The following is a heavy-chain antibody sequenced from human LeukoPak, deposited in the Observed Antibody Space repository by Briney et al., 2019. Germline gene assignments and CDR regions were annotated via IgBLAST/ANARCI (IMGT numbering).Heavy chain of an antibody. J-gene: IGHJ4*02. V-gene: IGHV4-34*01. CDR1: GGSYSGYY. CDR3: ARVGPRRGYSGYVDY. CDR2: INHSGST. Sequence: SETLSLTCAVYGGSYSGYYWSWIRQPPGKGLEWIGEINHSGSTNYNPSLKSRVTISVDTSKNQFSLKLSSVTAADTAVYYCARVGPRRGYSGYVDYWGQGTLVTVSS. D-gene: IGHD5-12*01.